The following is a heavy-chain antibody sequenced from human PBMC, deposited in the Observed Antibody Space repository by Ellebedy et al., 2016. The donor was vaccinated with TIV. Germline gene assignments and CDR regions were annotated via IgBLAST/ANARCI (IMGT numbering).Heavy chain of an antibody. CDR3: ARDAGYSSSWFYYYYGMDV. CDR1: GFTFSSYG. CDR2: IWYDGSNK. V-gene: IGHV3-33*08. D-gene: IGHD6-13*01. Sequence: GESLKISCAASGFTFSSYGMHWVRQAPGKGLEWVAVIWYDGSNKYYADSVKGRFTISRDNSKNTLYLQMNSLRAEDTAVYYCARDAGYSSSWFYYYYGMDVWGQGTTVTVSS. J-gene: IGHJ6*02.